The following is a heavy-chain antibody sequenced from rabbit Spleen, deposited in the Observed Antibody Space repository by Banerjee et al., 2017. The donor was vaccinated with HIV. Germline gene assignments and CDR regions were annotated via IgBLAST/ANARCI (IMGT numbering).Heavy chain of an antibody. CDR1: GFSFSDRDV. D-gene: IGHD1-1*01. CDR3: ARDWVAVITWNFNL. Sequence: QEQLVESGGGLVKPEVSLTLTCKASGFSFSDRDVMCWVRQAPGKGLQWIACINTYTARPAYATWAKGRVTMSKTSSTTVTLQKSSLTAADTATYFCARDWVAVITWNFNLWGPGTLVTVS. J-gene: IGHJ4*01. V-gene: IGHV1S45*01. CDR2: INTYTARP.